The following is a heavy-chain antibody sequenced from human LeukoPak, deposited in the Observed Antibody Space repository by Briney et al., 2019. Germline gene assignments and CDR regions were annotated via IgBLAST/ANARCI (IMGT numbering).Heavy chain of an antibody. Sequence: ASVKVSCKASGYTFTSYDFNWVRQATGQRPEWMGWMSPNSGDTGYAQKFQDRVTMTRNTSISTAYMELSGLRSDDTAVYYCARGPPNWGYDYWGPGTLVTVSS. CDR1: GYTFTSYD. CDR3: ARGPPNWGYDY. J-gene: IGHJ4*02. V-gene: IGHV1-8*01. CDR2: MSPNSGDT. D-gene: IGHD7-27*01.